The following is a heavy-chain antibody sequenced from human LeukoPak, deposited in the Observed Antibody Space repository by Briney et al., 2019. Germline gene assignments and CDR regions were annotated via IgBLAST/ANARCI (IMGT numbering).Heavy chain of an antibody. V-gene: IGHV4-34*01. CDR1: GGSFSGYY. CDR3: ARGCRWTLPNYYHYYMDV. CDR2: INHSGST. D-gene: IGHD5-24*01. Sequence: SETLSLTCAVYGGSFSGYYWSWIRQPPGKGLEWIGEINHSGSTNYNPSLKSRVTISVDTSKNQFSLKLSSVTAADTAVYYCARGCRWTLPNYYHYYMDVWGKGTTVTVSS. J-gene: IGHJ6*03.